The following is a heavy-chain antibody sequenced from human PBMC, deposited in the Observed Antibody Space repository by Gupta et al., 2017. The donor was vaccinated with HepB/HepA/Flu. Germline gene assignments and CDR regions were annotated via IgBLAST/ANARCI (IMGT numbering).Heavy chain of an antibody. V-gene: IGHV3-23*01. CDR1: GFTFSNDA. CDR2: ISGSGDNT. Sequence: EVQLLESGGGLVQPGGSLRLSCAASGFTFSNDAMTWVRLAPGKGLEWVSEISGSGDNTYYADSVKGRFTISRDNSKNTLYLQMHSLRAEDTALYFCAKDLTGTYGDYFDYWGQGTLVTVSS. J-gene: IGHJ4*02. D-gene: IGHD7-27*01. CDR3: AKDLTGTYGDYFDY.